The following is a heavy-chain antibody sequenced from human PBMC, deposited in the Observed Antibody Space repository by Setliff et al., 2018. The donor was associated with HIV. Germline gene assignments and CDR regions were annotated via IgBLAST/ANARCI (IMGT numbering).Heavy chain of an antibody. J-gene: IGHJ3*02. D-gene: IGHD6-6*01. CDR3: ARVSSSSSGDAFDI. CDR2: IYTSGST. V-gene: IGHV4-61*09. CDR1: GGSISSGDNY. Sequence: SETLSLTCTVSGGSISSGDNYWSWIRQPAGKGLEWIGHIYTSGSTNYNPSLKSRVTISLDKSRSQFSLRLSSVTAADTAVYYCARVSSSSSGDAFDIWGQGTMVTVSS.